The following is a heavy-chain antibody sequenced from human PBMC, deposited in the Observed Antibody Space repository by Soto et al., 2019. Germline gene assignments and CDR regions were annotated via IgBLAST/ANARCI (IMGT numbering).Heavy chain of an antibody. D-gene: IGHD2-21*01. CDR3: ARGGLNSAAFDI. Sequence: QVHLQESGPGLVKPSGTLSLTCDISGGSIKTSNWWSWVRQAPGKRLEWIGEIYHGGSTNYNPSLKYRLTLLVDKATNQFSLSLTSVTAADTAVYYCARGGLNSAAFDIWGQGTMVTVSS. CDR1: GGSIKTSNW. V-gene: IGHV4-4*02. CDR2: IYHGGST. J-gene: IGHJ3*02.